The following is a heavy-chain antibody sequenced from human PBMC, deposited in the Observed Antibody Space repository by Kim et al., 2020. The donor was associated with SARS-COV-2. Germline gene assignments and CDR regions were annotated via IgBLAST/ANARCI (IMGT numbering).Heavy chain of an antibody. D-gene: IGHD3-10*01. J-gene: IGHJ6*02. CDR2: IKQDGSEK. Sequence: GGSLRLSCAASGFTFSSYWMSRVRQAPGKGLEWVANIKQDGSEKYYVDSVKGRFTISRDNAKNSLYLQMNSLRAEDTAVYYCAREPLVYATVLLWFRESPTGMDVWGQGTTVTVSS. CDR3: AREPLVYATVLLWFRESPTGMDV. CDR1: GFTFSSYW. V-gene: IGHV3-7*01.